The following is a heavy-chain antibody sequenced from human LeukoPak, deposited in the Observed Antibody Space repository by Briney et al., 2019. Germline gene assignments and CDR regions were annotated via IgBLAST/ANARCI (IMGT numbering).Heavy chain of an antibody. J-gene: IGHJ4*02. Sequence: GGSLRLSCAASGFTVSSNDMSWVRQAPGKGLEWVANINQDRSEKYYVDSVKGRFTISRDNAKNSLYLQMNSLRAEDTAVYYCARLREIPVFGVVTKSTSYFDYWGQGTLVTVSS. CDR2: INQDRSEK. CDR1: GFTVSSND. D-gene: IGHD3-3*01. CDR3: ARLREIPVFGVVTKSTSYFDY. V-gene: IGHV3-7*01.